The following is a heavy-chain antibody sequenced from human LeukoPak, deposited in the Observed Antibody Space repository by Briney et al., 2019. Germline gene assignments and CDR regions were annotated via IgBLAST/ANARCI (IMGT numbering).Heavy chain of an antibody. D-gene: IGHD6-19*01. Sequence: SETLSLTCTVSGGSISSGSYYWSWIRQPAGKGLEWIGRTYTSGSTNYNPSLKSRVTISVDTSKNQFSLKLSSVTAADTAVYYCAREGASSGWYYFDYWGQGTLVTVSS. CDR3: AREGASSGWYYFDY. J-gene: IGHJ4*02. CDR1: GGSISSGSYY. CDR2: TYTSGST. V-gene: IGHV4-61*02.